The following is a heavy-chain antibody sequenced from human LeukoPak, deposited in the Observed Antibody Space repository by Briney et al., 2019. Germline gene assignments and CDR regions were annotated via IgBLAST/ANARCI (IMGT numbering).Heavy chain of an antibody. CDR2: ISSSSSYI. V-gene: IGHV3-21*01. J-gene: IGHJ4*02. CDR3: ARDGGLYCSSTSCYPGY. Sequence: GGSLRLSCAASGFTFSSYSMNWVRQAPGKGLEWVSSISSSSSYIYYADSVKGRFTISRDNAKNSLYLQMNSLRAEDTAVYYCARDGGLYCSSTSCYPGYWGQGTLVTVSS. CDR1: GFTFSSYS. D-gene: IGHD2-2*01.